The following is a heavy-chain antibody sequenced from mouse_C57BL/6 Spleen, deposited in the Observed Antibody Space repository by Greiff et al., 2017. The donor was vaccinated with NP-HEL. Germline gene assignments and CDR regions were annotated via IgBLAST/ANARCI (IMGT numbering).Heavy chain of an antibody. V-gene: IGHV2-6*01. Sequence: VQLKESGPGLVAPSQSLSITCTVSGFSLTSYGVDWVRQSPGKGLEWLGVIWGVGSTNYNSALKSRLSISKDNSKSQVFLKMNSLQTDDTAMYYCARLPSYYGSSYDYAMDYWGQGTSVTVSS. CDR1: GFSLTSYG. J-gene: IGHJ4*01. CDR2: IWGVGST. D-gene: IGHD1-1*01. CDR3: ARLPSYYGSSYDYAMDY.